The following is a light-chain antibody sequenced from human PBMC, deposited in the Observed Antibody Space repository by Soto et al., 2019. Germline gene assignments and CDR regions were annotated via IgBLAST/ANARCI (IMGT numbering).Light chain of an antibody. CDR3: QQSYTSPLT. V-gene: IGKV1-39*01. Sequence: DIHMTQPPSSLSASVGDRVSITCRASQNIKKFLNWYQQRPGKAPSALIHATSTLQNGVSSRFSGSGSDTDFTLTITDLQPEDFATYFCQQSYTSPLTFGGGTKM. CDR2: ATS. CDR1: QNIKKF. J-gene: IGKJ4*01.